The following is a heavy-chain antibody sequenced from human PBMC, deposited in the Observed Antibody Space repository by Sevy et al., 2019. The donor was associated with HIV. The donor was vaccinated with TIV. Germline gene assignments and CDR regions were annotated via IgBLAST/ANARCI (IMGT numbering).Heavy chain of an antibody. J-gene: IGHJ3*02. CDR2: ISGSGGST. D-gene: IGHD6-19*01. CDR3: AKCGVPVAGNGDAFDI. V-gene: IGHV3-23*01. Sequence: GESLKISCAASGFTFSSYAMSWVRQAPGKGLEWVSAISGSGGSTYYADSVKGRFTISRDNSKNTLYLQMNSLRAEDTAVYYCAKCGVPVAGNGDAFDIWGQGTMVTVSS. CDR1: GFTFSSYA.